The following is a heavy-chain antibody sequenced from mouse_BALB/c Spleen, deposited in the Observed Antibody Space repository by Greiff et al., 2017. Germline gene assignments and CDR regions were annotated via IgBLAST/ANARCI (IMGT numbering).Heavy chain of an antibody. Sequence: EVQRVESGGGLVKPGGSLKLSCAASGFTFSSYTMSWVRQTPEKRLEWVATISSGGGNTYYPDSVKGRFTISRDNAKNNLYLQMSSLRSEDTALYYCASLYGNYVAWFAYWGQGTLVTVSA. CDR3: ASLYGNYVAWFAY. V-gene: IGHV5-9*03. J-gene: IGHJ3*01. CDR2: ISSGGGNT. D-gene: IGHD2-1*01. CDR1: GFTFSSYT.